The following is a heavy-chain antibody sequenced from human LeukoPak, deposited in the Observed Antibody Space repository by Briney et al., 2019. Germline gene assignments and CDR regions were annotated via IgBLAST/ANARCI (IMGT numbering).Heavy chain of an antibody. J-gene: IGHJ4*02. V-gene: IGHV1-69*06. Sequence: SVKVSCKASVDIFRTTGINWVRQAPGQGLEWMGRIIPMFGTTENAQKFQGRVAITADKSTTTAYMELSSLRFEDTAVYYCASDMTLGGIIVKFYFDYWGQGSLVTVSS. CDR3: ASDMTLGGIIVKFYFDY. CDR2: IIPMFGTT. CDR1: VDIFRTTG. D-gene: IGHD3-16*01.